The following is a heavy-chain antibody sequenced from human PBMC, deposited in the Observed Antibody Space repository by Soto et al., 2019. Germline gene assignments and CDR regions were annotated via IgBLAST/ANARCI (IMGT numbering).Heavy chain of an antibody. CDR2: IKPDGSES. CDR1: GLTFSSHY. Sequence: PGGSLRLSCAVSGLTFSSHYVTWVRQAPGKGLEWVASIKPDGSESYYVDSVEGRFTLSRDNAKNTLSLEMNNLRAEDTAVYYCAKDTYYHDSSGYYVFDYWGPGTLVTVSS. J-gene: IGHJ4*02. CDR3: AKDTYYHDSSGYYVFDY. D-gene: IGHD3-22*01. V-gene: IGHV3-7*01.